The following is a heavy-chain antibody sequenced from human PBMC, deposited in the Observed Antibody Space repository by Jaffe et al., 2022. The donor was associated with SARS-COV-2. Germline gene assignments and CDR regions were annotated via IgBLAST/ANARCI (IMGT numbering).Heavy chain of an antibody. V-gene: IGHV3-30*04. CDR1: GFTFSSYA. D-gene: IGHD2-21*01. Sequence: QVQLVESGGGVVQPGRSLRLSCAASGFTFSSYAMHWVRQAPGKGLEWVAIISYDGRTKYYADSVKGRFTISRDNSKNTLYLQMNSLRPEDTAVYYCAREWGYYPRDASDIWGQGTMVTVSS. CDR2: ISYDGRTK. CDR3: AREWGYYPRDASDI. J-gene: IGHJ3*02.